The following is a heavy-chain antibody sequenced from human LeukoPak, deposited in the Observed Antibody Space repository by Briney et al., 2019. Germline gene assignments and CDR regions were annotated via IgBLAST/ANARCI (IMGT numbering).Heavy chain of an antibody. D-gene: IGHD6-13*01. CDR2: ISSSGSTI. Sequence: GGSLRLSCAASGFTFSDYYMSWVRQAPGKGLEWVSYISSSGSTIYYADSVKGRFTISRDNAKNSLYLQMNSLRAEDTAVYYCAKDQEGGAGTGRFDYWGQGTLVTVSS. V-gene: IGHV3-11*04. CDR3: AKDQEGGAGTGRFDY. J-gene: IGHJ4*02. CDR1: GFTFSDYY.